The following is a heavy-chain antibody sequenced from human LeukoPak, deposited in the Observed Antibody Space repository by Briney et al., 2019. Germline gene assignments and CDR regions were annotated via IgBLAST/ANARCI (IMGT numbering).Heavy chain of an antibody. J-gene: IGHJ5*02. CDR3: AREAWFDP. CDR2: ISSTSSYI. CDR1: GFTLSSYS. V-gene: IGHV3-21*06. Sequence: PGGSLRLSCVASGFTLSSYSMNWVRQAPGKGLEWVSVISSTSSYIRYAESVKGRFTISRDNAKNSLFLEMKSLRAEDTAVYYCAREAWFDPWGQGTQVTVSS.